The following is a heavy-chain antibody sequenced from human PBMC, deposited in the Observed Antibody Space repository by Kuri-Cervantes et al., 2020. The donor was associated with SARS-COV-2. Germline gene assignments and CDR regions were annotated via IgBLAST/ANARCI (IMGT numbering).Heavy chain of an antibody. D-gene: IGHD3-22*01. CDR1: GGTITSDGYS. V-gene: IGHV4-30-2*01. J-gene: IGHJ5*02. CDR3: ARVAGCVGSFCYYTNSFDH. Sequence: SETLSLTCGVSGGTITSDGYSWSWIRQPPGKGLEFIGFIHASGSAYYNPSLQSRVTISVDRSKTQFSLTVTSVTAADTAVYYCARVAGCVGSFCYYTNSFDHWGHGTLVTVSS. CDR2: IHASGSA.